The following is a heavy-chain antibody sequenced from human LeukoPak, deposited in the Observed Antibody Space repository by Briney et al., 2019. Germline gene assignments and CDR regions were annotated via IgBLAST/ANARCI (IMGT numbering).Heavy chain of an antibody. D-gene: IGHD1-26*01. CDR3: AKGGWELRSPHGAFDI. CDR1: GYTFTSCY. CDR2: INPSGGST. J-gene: IGHJ3*02. Sequence: ASVKVSCKASGYTFTSCYMHWVRQAPGQGLEWMGIINPSGGSTTYAQKFQGRVTMTRDTSTSTVYIELSSLRSEDTAVYYCAKGGWELRSPHGAFDIWGQGTMVTVSS. V-gene: IGHV1-46*01.